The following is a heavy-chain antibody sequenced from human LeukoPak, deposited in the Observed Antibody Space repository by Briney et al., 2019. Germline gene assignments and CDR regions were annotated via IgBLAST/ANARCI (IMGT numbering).Heavy chain of an antibody. Sequence: SETLSLTCAVYGGSFSGYYWSWIRQPPGKGLEWIGEINHSGSTNYNPSLKSRVTISVDTSKNQFSLKLSSVTAADTAVYYCARAGYYTYHYYGMDVWGQGTTVTVSS. V-gene: IGHV4-34*01. CDR3: ARAGYYTYHYYGMDV. D-gene: IGHD3-3*01. CDR1: GGSFSGYY. CDR2: INHSGST. J-gene: IGHJ6*02.